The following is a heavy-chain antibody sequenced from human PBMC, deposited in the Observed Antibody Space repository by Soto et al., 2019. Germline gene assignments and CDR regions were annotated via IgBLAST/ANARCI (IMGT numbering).Heavy chain of an antibody. CDR1: GGSFSGYY. CDR2: INHSGST. J-gene: IGHJ3*02. Sequence: SETLSLTCAVYGGSFSGYYSSWIRQPPGKGLEWIGEINHSGSTNYNPSLKSRVTISVDTSKNQFSLKLSSVTAADTAVYYCARGRDDAFDIWGQGTMVTVSS. V-gene: IGHV4-34*01. CDR3: ARGRDDAFDI.